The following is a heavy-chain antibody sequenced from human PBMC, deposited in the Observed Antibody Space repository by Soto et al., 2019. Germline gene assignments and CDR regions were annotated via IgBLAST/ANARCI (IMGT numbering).Heavy chain of an antibody. Sequence: GGSLRLSCAASGFTFSDYYMSWIRQAPGKGLEWVSAISGSGGSTYYADSVKGRFTISRDNSKNTLYLQMNSLRAGDTAVYYCAKGRAVTTIPVDIWGQGTMVTVSS. CDR1: GFTFSDYY. D-gene: IGHD4-17*01. CDR3: AKGRAVTTIPVDI. J-gene: IGHJ3*02. CDR2: ISGSGGST. V-gene: IGHV3-23*01.